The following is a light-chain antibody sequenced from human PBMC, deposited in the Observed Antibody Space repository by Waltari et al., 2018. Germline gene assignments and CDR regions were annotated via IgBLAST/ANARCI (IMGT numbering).Light chain of an antibody. V-gene: IGKV3-20*01. Sequence: EIVLTQSPGTLSLSPGEGATLSCRASQTVANTDLAWYQQKPGQAPTLLISDSSRRATGIPDRFRGSGSGTDFTLTITRLEPEDFAVYYCQQYGRSPQTFGQGTRVEIK. CDR3: QQYGRSPQT. J-gene: IGKJ1*01. CDR1: QTVANTD. CDR2: DSS.